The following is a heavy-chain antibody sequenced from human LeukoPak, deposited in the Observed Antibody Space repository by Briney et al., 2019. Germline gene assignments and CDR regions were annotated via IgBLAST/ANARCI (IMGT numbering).Heavy chain of an antibody. CDR2: ITGNGGSV. CDR1: GFTFDDFG. J-gene: IGHJ4*02. Sequence: GGSLRLSCAASGFTFDDFGMSWVRQAPGKGLEWVSGITGNGGSVGYADSMKVRLTISRDNAKNSLNLQMNSLRDEDTALYYCARDHVGSGYYYFDSWGQGTLVTVSS. CDR3: ARDHVGSGYYYFDS. V-gene: IGHV3-20*04. D-gene: IGHD3-22*01.